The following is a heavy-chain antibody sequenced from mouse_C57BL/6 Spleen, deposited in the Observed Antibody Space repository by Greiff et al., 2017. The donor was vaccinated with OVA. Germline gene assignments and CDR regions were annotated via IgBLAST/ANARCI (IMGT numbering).Heavy chain of an antibody. CDR1: GYTFTDYY. CDR3: ARSGGGTATRYFDV. V-gene: IGHV1-76*01. J-gene: IGHJ1*03. D-gene: IGHD4-1*01. CDR2: IYPGSGNT. Sequence: QVQLQQSGAELVRPGASVKLSCKASGYTFTDYYINWVKQRPGQGLEWIARIYPGSGNTDYNEKFKGKATLTAEKSSSTAYMQLSSLTSEDSAVYFCARSGGGTATRYFDVWGTGTTVTVSS.